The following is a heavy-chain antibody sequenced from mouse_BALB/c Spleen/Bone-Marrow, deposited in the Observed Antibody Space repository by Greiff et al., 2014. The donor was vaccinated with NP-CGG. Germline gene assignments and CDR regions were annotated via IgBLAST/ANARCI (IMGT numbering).Heavy chain of an antibody. CDR2: IYPVNVHA. Sequence: ESGPELVKPGASVRIPCKASGYTFTNYYIHWVKQRPGQGLEWIGWIYPVNVHANFNEKFRGKATLTADKSSSTAYMQLSSLTSEDSAVYFCARWLLPYYAMDYWGQGTSVTVSS. D-gene: IGHD2-3*01. CDR1: GYTFTNYY. V-gene: IGHV1S56*01. CDR3: ARWLLPYYAMDY. J-gene: IGHJ4*01.